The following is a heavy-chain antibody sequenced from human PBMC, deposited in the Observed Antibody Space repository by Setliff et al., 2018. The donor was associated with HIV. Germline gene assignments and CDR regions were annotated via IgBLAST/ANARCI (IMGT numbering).Heavy chain of an antibody. CDR2: INHSGST. CDR3: GRGPHIVGAPWAVIDY. D-gene: IGHD1-26*01. CDR1: GGSFSGYY. Sequence: PSETLSLTCAVYGGSFSGYYWSWIRQPPGKGLEWIGEINHSGSTNYNPSLKSRVTISVDTSKNQFSLKLSSVTAADTAVYYCGRGPHIVGAPWAVIDYWAQGKPVTVSS. V-gene: IGHV4-34*01. J-gene: IGHJ4*02.